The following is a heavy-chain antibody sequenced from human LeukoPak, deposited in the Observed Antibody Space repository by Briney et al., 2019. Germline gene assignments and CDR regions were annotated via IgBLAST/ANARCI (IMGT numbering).Heavy chain of an antibody. J-gene: IGHJ4*02. CDR2: INPNSGGT. CDR3: ARARSKGGMATIIAY. Sequence: ASVKVSCKASGYTLTGYYMHWVRQAPGQGLEWMGWINPNSGGTNYAQKFQGRVTMTRDTSISTAYMELSRLRSDDTAVYYCARARSKGGMATIIAYWGQGTLVTVSS. V-gene: IGHV1-2*02. D-gene: IGHD5-24*01. CDR1: GYTLTGYY.